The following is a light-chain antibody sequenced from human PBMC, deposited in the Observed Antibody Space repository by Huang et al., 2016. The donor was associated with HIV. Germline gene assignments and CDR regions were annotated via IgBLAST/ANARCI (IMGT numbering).Light chain of an antibody. CDR2: DAS. J-gene: IGKJ4*01. Sequence: EIVLTQSPATVSLFLGDRVTLSCRATQNINNFLAWYQQKPGRSPTLLMYDASIRPSGIPARFTVSGSGTDFTRTISSLETEDVASYYCQQRYDRVTFGGGT. CDR3: QQRYDRVT. V-gene: IGKV3-11*01. CDR1: QNINNF.